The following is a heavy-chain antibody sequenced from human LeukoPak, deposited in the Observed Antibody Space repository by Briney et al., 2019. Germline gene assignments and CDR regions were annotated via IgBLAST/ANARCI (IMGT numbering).Heavy chain of an antibody. CDR1: GFTFSSYE. CDR3: ARASRLRYCSSTSCPLDY. V-gene: IGHV3-48*03. Sequence: PGGSLRLSCAASGFTFSSYEMNWVRQAPGKGLEWVSYISSSGSTIYYADSVKGRFTISRDNARNSLYLHMNSLRAEDTAVYYCARASRLRYCSSTSCPLDYWGQGTLVTVSS. J-gene: IGHJ4*02. CDR2: ISSSGSTI. D-gene: IGHD2-2*01.